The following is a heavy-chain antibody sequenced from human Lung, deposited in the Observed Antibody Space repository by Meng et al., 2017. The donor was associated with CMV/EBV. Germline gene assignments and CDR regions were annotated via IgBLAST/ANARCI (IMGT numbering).Heavy chain of an antibody. D-gene: IGHD6-13*01. J-gene: IGHJ4*02. Sequence: SCAASGITFSTYSMNWVRQAPGNGLEWVSSISSSSSYIYYVDSVKCRFTISRDNAKNSLYLQMNSLRAEDTAVYYCARYDAYRSSWYGYYWGQGXLVTVSS. CDR2: ISSSSSYI. CDR3: ARYDAYRSSWYGYY. CDR1: GITFSTYS. V-gene: IGHV3-21*01.